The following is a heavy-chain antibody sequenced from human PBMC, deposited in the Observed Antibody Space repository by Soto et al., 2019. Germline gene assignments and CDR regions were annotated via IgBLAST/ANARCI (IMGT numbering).Heavy chain of an antibody. CDR2: ISYTGNS. CDR1: GVSINSATNF. Sequence: SETLSLTCTVSGVSINSATNFWNWIRQHPGKGPEWIGYISYTGNSYYNPSLKSRISISVDTSKNQFSLNLSSVTAADTAVYYCARVGGSYYYYGMDVWGQGTTVTVSS. D-gene: IGHD3-3*01. CDR3: ARVGGSYYYYGMDV. V-gene: IGHV4-31*03. J-gene: IGHJ6*02.